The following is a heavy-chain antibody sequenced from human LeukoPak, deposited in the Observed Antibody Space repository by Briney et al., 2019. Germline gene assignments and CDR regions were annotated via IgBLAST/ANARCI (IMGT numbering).Heavy chain of an antibody. CDR2: INAGNGNT. J-gene: IGHJ4*02. D-gene: IGHD2-15*01. Sequence: ASVKVSCKASGYTFTSYAMHWVRQAPGQRLEWMGWINAGNGNTKYSQEFQGRVTITRDTSASTAYMELSSLRSEDMAVYYCARVAATGFGDYFDYWGQGTLVTVSS. V-gene: IGHV1-3*03. CDR1: GYTFTSYA. CDR3: ARVAATGFGDYFDY.